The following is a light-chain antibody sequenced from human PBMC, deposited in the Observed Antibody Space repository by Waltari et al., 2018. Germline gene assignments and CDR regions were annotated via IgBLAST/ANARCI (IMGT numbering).Light chain of an antibody. Sequence: EIVLTQSPATLSLSPGERATLSCRASQGVSRYLAWYQQRPGQAPRLLIYDASNRATGIPARFSCSGSETDFTLTISSLEPEDFAVYYCQQRSNWPLTFGGGTKVEIK. CDR2: DAS. V-gene: IGKV3-11*01. J-gene: IGKJ4*01. CDR3: QQRSNWPLT. CDR1: QGVSRY.